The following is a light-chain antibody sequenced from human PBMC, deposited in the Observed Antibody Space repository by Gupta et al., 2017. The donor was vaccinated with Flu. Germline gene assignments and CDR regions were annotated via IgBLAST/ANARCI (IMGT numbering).Light chain of an antibody. CDR1: QSIRDW. CDR2: KAS. J-gene: IGKJ2*01. Sequence: SVGDRVTITCRASQSIRDWLAWYQQKPGKAPNLLIYKASSLESGVPSRFSGSGSGTEFTLTISSLQPDDFATYYCQQYDTYSGTFGQGTKLEIK. V-gene: IGKV1-5*03. CDR3: QQYDTYSGT.